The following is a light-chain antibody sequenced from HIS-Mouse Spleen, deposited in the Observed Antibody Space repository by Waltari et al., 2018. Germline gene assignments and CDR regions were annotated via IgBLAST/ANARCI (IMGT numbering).Light chain of an antibody. Sequence: QSALTQPASVSGSPGQSITISCTGTSSDVGSYNLVPWYQQHPGQAPKLMIHEGSKLPSGVSNRFSGSKSGNTASLTISGLQAEDEADYYCCSYAGSSTWVFGGGTKLTVL. CDR1: SSDVGSYNL. J-gene: IGLJ3*02. V-gene: IGLV2-23*01. CDR2: EGS. CDR3: CSYAGSSTWV.